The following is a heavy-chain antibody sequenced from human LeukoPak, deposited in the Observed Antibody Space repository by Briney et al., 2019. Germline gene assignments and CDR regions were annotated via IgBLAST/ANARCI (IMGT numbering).Heavy chain of an antibody. CDR3: AKDFDWRLLVDY. CDR2: ISGSGGST. CDR1: GFTFSSYA. D-gene: IGHD3-9*01. Sequence: GGSLRLSCAASGFTFSSYAMSWVRQAPGKGLEWVSAISGSGGSTYHADSVKGRFTISRDNSKNTLYLQMNSLRAEDTAVYYCAKDFDWRLLVDYWGQGTLVTVSS. J-gene: IGHJ4*02. V-gene: IGHV3-23*01.